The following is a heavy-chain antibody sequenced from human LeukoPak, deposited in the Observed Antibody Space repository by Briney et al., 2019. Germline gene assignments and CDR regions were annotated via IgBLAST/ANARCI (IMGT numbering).Heavy chain of an antibody. CDR1: GGSISSYY. D-gene: IGHD2-2*02. CDR3: AREVRCSTTRCYSLFDY. V-gene: IGHV4-4*07. J-gene: IGHJ4*02. CDR2: IYTSGST. Sequence: SETLSLTCTVSGGSISSYYWNWIRQPAGKGLEWIGRIYTSGSTNHNPSLKSRVTMSVDMCKNQFSLRLSSVTAADTAVYYCAREVRCSTTRCYSLFDYWGQGTLVTVSS.